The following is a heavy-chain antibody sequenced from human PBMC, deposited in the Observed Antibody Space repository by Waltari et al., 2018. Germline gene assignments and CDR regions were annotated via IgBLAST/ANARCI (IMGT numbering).Heavy chain of an antibody. J-gene: IGHJ4*02. CDR3: AKARYYGSGSYLDY. Sequence: EVQLLESGGGLVQPGGSLRLSCAASGFTFISHAMTWVRQGPGKGLGWFSAISGSGGSTYYADSVKGLFTISRDNSKNTLYLQMNSLRAEDTAVYYCAKARYYGSGSYLDYWGQGTLVTVSS. D-gene: IGHD3-10*01. V-gene: IGHV3-23*01. CDR2: ISGSGGST. CDR1: GFTFISHA.